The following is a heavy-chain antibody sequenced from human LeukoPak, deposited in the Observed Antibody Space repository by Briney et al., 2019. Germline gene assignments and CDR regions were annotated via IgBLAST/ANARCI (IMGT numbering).Heavy chain of an antibody. CDR3: ARVEYSSSCDY. J-gene: IGHJ4*02. Sequence: SQTLSLTCAVYGGSFSGYYWSWIRQPPGKGLEWIGEINHSGSTNYNPSLKTRVTISVDTSKNQFSLKRSSVTAADTAVYYCARVEYSSSCDYWGQGTLVTVSS. D-gene: IGHD6-6*01. CDR2: INHSGST. CDR1: GGSFSGYY. V-gene: IGHV4-34*01.